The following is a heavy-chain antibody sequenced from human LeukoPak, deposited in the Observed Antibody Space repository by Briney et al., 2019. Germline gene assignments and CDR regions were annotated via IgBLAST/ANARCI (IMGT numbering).Heavy chain of an antibody. CDR2: VKQDGTEK. CDR3: ARAGGTSWADY. V-gene: IGHV3-7*01. CDR1: GFTFSNYW. D-gene: IGHD6-13*01. Sequence: GGSLRLSCPASGFTFSNYWMTWVRQAPGKGLEWVANVKQDGTEKYYVDSVKGRFTISRDNVKNSLYLQMNSLRVEDTAVYYCARAGGTSWADYWGQGTLVTVSS. J-gene: IGHJ4*02.